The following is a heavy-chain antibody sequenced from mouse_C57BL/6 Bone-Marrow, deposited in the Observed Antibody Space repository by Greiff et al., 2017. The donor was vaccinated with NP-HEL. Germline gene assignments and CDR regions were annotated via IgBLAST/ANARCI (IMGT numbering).Heavy chain of an antibody. CDR2: IYPGDGDT. V-gene: IGHV1-80*01. D-gene: IGHD1-1*01. CDR3: AIPSYYYGSSYGYFDV. CDR1: GYAFSSYW. Sequence: QVQLQQSGAELVKPGASVKISCKASGYAFSSYWMNWVKQRPGKGLEWIGQIYPGDGDTNYNGKFKGKATLTADKSSSTAYMQRSSLTAEDCAVYFGAIPSYYYGSSYGYFDVWGTGTTVTVSS. J-gene: IGHJ1*03.